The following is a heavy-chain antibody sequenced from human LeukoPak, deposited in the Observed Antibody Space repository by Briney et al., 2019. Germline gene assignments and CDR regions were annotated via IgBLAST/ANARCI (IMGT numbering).Heavy chain of an antibody. D-gene: IGHD5-18*01. V-gene: IGHV4-39*01. CDR3: ASLVSRVQLRVRYYFDY. Sequence: SETLSLTCTVSDGSISSSNYYWAWIRQPPGKGLEWIANIFYTGNTYYNPSLKSRVTISIDTSKNQFSLRLNSVTATDTAVYYCASLVSRVQLRVRYYFDYWGQGTLVTVSS. J-gene: IGHJ4*02. CDR1: DGSISSSNYY. CDR2: IFYTGNT.